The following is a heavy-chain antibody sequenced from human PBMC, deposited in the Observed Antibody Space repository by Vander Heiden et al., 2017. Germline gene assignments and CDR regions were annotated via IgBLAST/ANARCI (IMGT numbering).Heavy chain of an antibody. CDR3: ARVGPWVEVADWYFDL. V-gene: IGHV3-33*01. D-gene: IGHD6-19*01. Sequence: QVPLVASGGGVVQPGRSLRFSCAASGFPSSSYGRHWVRQAPGKGLEWVAVIWYDGSNKYYADSVKGRFTISRDNSKNTLYLQMNSLRAEDTAVYYCARVGPWVEVADWYFDLWGRGTLVTVSS. CDR2: IWYDGSNK. CDR1: GFPSSSYG. J-gene: IGHJ2*01.